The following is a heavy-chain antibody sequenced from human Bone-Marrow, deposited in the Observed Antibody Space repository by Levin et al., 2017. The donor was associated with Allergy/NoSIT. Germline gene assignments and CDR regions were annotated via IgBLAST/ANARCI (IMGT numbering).Heavy chain of an antibody. CDR2: IYYSGST. CDR1: GGPISSYY. J-gene: IGHJ4*02. V-gene: IGHV4-59*12. D-gene: IGHD6-13*01. CDR3: AREVTGYSLFDY. Sequence: SETLSLTCTVSGGPISSYYWSWIRQPPGKGLEWIGHIYYSGSTNYNPSLKSRVTISVDTSKNQFSLKLSSVTAADTAVYYCAREVTGYSLFDYWGQGTLVTVSS.